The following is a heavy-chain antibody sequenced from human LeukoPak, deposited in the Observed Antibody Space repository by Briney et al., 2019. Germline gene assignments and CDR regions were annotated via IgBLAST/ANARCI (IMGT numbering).Heavy chain of an antibody. J-gene: IGHJ5*02. Sequence: SVKVSCKASGGTFSRYAMSWVRQAPGQGLEWMGGIIPIFGTASFAQKFQGRVTITADESTGTAYMELSSLRSEDTAVYYCARVVAPRYCSTPSCYWKGWFDPWGQGTLVTVSS. CDR2: IIPIFGTA. V-gene: IGHV1-69*01. CDR1: GGTFSRYA. D-gene: IGHD2-2*01. CDR3: ARVVAPRYCSTPSCYWKGWFDP.